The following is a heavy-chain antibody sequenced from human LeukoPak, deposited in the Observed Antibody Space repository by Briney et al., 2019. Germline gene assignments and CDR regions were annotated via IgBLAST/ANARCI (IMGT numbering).Heavy chain of an antibody. J-gene: IGHJ4*02. D-gene: IGHD6-13*01. CDR3: ARPTIAAAGNFEY. V-gene: IGHV3-11*03. Sequence: GGSLRLSCVASGFTFSDYYMSWIRQAPGKGLEWVSHISSFSNFRSYADSVKGRFTISRDNAKNSLYLQVNSLRAEDTAVYYCARPTIAAAGNFEYWGQGTLVTVSS. CDR2: ISSFSNFR. CDR1: GFTFSDYY.